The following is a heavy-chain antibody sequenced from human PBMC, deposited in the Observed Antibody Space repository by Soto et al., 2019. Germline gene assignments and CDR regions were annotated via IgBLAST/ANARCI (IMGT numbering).Heavy chain of an antibody. CDR2: ISSDGDLR. Sequence: EAQLLESGGHLVQPGGSLRLSCAASGFTFSSYAMGWVRQSPGKGLEWVSTISSDGDLRHYAESVKGRFTISRDNSKSSLFLQMNSLRAEDTALYFCAKVRQRFLDILTGATNFDSWGQGTLVTVSS. V-gene: IGHV3-23*01. D-gene: IGHD3-9*01. CDR1: GFTFSSYA. CDR3: AKVRQRFLDILTGATNFDS. J-gene: IGHJ4*02.